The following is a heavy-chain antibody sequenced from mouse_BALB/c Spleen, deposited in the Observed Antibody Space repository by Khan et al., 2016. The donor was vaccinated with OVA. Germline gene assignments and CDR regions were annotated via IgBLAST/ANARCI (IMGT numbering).Heavy chain of an antibody. CDR3: VLPHRYDGYYFDY. CDR1: DYSITSGYY. CDR2: ISYDGSN. V-gene: IGHV3-6*02. D-gene: IGHD2-14*01. J-gene: IGHJ2*01. Sequence: EVQLQESGPGLVKPSQSLSLTCSVTDYSITSGYYWNWIRQFPGNKLEWMGYISYDGSNNYNPSLKNRISITRDTSKNQLFLKLNAVTTEDTATXYCVLPHRYDGYYFDYWGQGTTLTVSS.